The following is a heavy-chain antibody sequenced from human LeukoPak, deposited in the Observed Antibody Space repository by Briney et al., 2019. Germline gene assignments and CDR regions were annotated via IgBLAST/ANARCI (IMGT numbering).Heavy chain of an antibody. CDR2: IYYSGRT. D-gene: IGHD2-2*01. V-gene: IGHV4-39*01. J-gene: IGHJ4*02. CDR1: GDSNISSSYY. CDR3: ARLAPGYCSSTNCYAFDY. Sequence: SETLSLTCSVSGDSNISSSYYWGWIRQPPGKGLEWIGSIYYSGRTYYNPTLKTRVTIAVDTSKNQFSLKLNSVTAADTSVYYCARLAPGYCSSTNCYAFDYWGRGALVTVSS.